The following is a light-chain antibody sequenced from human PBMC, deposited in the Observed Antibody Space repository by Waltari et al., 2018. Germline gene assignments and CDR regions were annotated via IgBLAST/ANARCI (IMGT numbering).Light chain of an antibody. V-gene: IGKV2-30*01. CDR2: KVS. J-gene: IGKJ2*01. CDR1: QSLVYSDGNTY. CDR3: MQGTHWPPVYT. Sequence: DVGLTQSPLSLPVTLGQPASISRRASQSLVYSDGNTYMNLFQQRPGQSPRRLIYKVSNRDSGVPDRFSGSGSGTEFTLRISRVEAEDIAVYYCMQGTHWPPVYTFGQGTKLEIK.